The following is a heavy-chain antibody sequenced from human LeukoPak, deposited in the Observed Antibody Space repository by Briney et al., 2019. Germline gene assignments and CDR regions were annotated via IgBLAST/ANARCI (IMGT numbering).Heavy chain of an antibody. CDR2: FDPEDGET. V-gene: IGHV1-24*01. CDR1: GYTLTELS. J-gene: IGHJ5*02. D-gene: IGHD3-10*01. CDR3: ATLSSMVRGVIVLEDWFDP. Sequence: ASVKVSCKVSGYTLTELSVHWVRQAPGKGLEWMGGFDPEDGETIYAQKFQGRVTMTEDTSTDTAYMELSSLRSEDTAVYYCATLSSMVRGVIVLEDWFDPWGQGTLVTVSS.